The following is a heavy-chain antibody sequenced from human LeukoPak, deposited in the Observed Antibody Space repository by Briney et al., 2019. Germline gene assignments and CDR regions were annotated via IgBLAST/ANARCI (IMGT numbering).Heavy chain of an antibody. CDR2: IYSGGGT. J-gene: IGHJ3*02. CDR3: AKRDLWFGELRTPSAFDI. CDR1: GFTVSSNY. D-gene: IGHD3-10*01. V-gene: IGHV3-66*04. Sequence: QPGGSLRLSCAASGFTVSSNYMSWVRQAPGKGLEWVSVIYSGGGTYFADSVKGRFTISRDNSKNTLYLQMNSLRAEDTAVYYCAKRDLWFGELRTPSAFDIWGQGTMVTVSS.